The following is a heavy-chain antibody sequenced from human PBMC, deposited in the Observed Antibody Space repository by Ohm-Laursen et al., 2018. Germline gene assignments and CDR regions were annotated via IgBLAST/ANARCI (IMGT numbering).Heavy chain of an antibody. V-gene: IGHV4-4*08. CDR2: IYTSGST. Sequence: SETLSLTCTVSGGSISSYYWSWIRQPPGKGLEWIGYIYTSGSTNYNPSLKSRVTMSVDTSKNQFSLKLSSVTAADTAVYYCARVWGGLNYWYFDLWGRGTLVTVSS. CDR1: GGSISSYY. CDR3: ARVWGGLNYWYFDL. D-gene: IGHD3-16*01. J-gene: IGHJ2*01.